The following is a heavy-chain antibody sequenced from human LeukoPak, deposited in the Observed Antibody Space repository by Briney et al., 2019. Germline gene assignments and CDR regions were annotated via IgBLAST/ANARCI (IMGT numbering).Heavy chain of an antibody. CDR2: IKSVTDGGTT. J-gene: IGHJ4*02. V-gene: IGHV3-15*01. D-gene: IGHD3-10*01. CDR3: TTDSSRELWFGEFVYGIVD. CDR1: GFTFTHAW. Sequence: GGSLRLSCAASGFTFTHAWMTWVRQAPGKGLEWVGRIKSVTDGGTTDYAAPVKGRFTISRDDSKNTLYLQMNSLKTEDTAVYYCTTDSSRELWFGEFVYGIVDWGQGTLVAVSS.